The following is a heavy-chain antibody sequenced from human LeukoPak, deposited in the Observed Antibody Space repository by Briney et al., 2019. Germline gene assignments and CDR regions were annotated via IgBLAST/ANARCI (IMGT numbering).Heavy chain of an antibody. CDR1: GFTFSSYS. Sequence: GGSLRLSCAASGFTFSSYSMNWVRQAPGKGLEWVSSISSSSSYIYYADSVKGRFTISRDNAKNSLYLQMNSLRAEDTAVYYCARTPRYSGNYYNAFDIWGQGTTVTVSS. V-gene: IGHV3-21*01. D-gene: IGHD1-26*01. CDR3: ARTPRYSGNYYNAFDI. J-gene: IGHJ3*02. CDR2: ISSSSSYI.